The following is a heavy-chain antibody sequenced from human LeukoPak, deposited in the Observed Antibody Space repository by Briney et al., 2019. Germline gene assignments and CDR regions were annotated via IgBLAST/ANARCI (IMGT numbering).Heavy chain of an antibody. Sequence: GGSLRLSCAASGFTFSSYAMSCVRQAPGKGLEWVSAISGSGGSTYYADSVKGRFTISRDNSKNTLYLQMNSLRAENTAVYYCAKARGRDGYNFFRREYYFDYWGQGTLVTVSS. V-gene: IGHV3-23*01. CDR2: ISGSGGST. J-gene: IGHJ4*02. D-gene: IGHD5-24*01. CDR3: AKARGRDGYNFFRREYYFDY. CDR1: GFTFSSYA.